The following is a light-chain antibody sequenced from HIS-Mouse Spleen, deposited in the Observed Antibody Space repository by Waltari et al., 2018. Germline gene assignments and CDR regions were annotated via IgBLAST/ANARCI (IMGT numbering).Light chain of an antibody. J-gene: IGLJ1*01. Sequence: SYVLTQPPSVSVAPGQTARSTCGGNNMGSKRVHGYQQKPGQAPVLVVYDESDRPSGIPERFSGSNSGNTATLTISRVEAGDEADYYCQVWDSSSDRVFGTGTKVTVL. CDR3: QVWDSSSDRV. V-gene: IGLV3-21*02. CDR1: NMGSKR. CDR2: DES.